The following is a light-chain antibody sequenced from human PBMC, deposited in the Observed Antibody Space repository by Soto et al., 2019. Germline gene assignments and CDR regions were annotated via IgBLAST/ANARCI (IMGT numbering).Light chain of an antibody. CDR1: QGISSY. CDR3: QQLNTFPVT. V-gene: IGKV1-9*01. J-gene: IGKJ5*01. CDR2: AAS. Sequence: DIQLTQSPSFLSASVGDRVTITCRASQGISSYLAWYQQRPGKAPKLLIYAASTVQSGVPSRFSGSGSGTEFTLTNRSLQPEDCATYYCQQLNTFPVTFGQGTRLEIK.